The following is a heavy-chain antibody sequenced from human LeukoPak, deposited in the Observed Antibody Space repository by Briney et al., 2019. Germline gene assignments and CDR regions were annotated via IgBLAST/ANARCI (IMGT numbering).Heavy chain of an antibody. D-gene: IGHD2-2*02. CDR3: ARGLSYPPGLLYD. CDR2: IKTSERN. V-gene: IGHV4-4*07. CDR1: GVYISSYY. J-gene: IGHJ4*02. Sequence: SETLSLTCSVSGVYISSYYWSWIRQPAGKGLEWIGRIKTSERNNYTPSLKRRSTISVDTSQNHISLRLTSVTAADTAVYYCARGLSYPPGLLYDWGRGTLVTVSS.